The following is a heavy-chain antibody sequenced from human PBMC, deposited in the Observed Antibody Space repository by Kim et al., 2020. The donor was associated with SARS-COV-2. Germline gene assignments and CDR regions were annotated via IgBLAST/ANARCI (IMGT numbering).Heavy chain of an antibody. CDR3: ARDSRGSCSSTSCSLYYYYGMDV. D-gene: IGHD2-2*01. CDR1: GGSISSGGYY. V-gene: IGHV4-31*03. CDR2: IYYSGST. J-gene: IGHJ6*02. Sequence: SETLSLTCTVSGGSISSGGYYWSWIRQHPGKGLEWIGYIYYSGSTYYNPSLKSRVTISVDTSKNQFSLKLSSVTAADTAVYYCARDSRGSCSSTSCSLYYYYGMDVWGQGTTVTVSS.